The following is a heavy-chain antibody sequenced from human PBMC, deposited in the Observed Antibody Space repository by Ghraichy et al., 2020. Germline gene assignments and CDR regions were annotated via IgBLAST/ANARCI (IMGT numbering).Heavy chain of an antibody. CDR2: IYHSGST. CDR3: ARGPTISSYSSSYWYFDL. J-gene: IGHJ2*01. CDR1: GGSVSSGSYD. D-gene: IGHD3-22*01. Sequence: GSLRLSCTVSGGSVSSGSYDWSWIRQPPGKGLEWIGYIYHSGSTNYSPSLKSRVTISVDTSKNHFSLTLSSVTAADTAVYYCARGPTISSYSSSYWYFDLWGRGTLVTVSS. V-gene: IGHV4-61*01.